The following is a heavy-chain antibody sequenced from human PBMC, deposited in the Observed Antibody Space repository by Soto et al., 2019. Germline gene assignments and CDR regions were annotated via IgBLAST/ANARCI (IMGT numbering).Heavy chain of an antibody. CDR1: GGSISSGNYY. V-gene: IGHV4-31*03. CDR3: ARVFSDSSSFFDP. J-gene: IGHJ5*02. Sequence: SETLSLTCTVSGGSISSGNYYWSWFRQHPGKGLEWIGYIYYSGSTSYNPSLKSRVTISVDTSKNHFSLKLSSVTAADTAVYYCARVFSDSSSFFDPWGQGTLVTVSS. D-gene: IGHD6-13*01. CDR2: IYYSGST.